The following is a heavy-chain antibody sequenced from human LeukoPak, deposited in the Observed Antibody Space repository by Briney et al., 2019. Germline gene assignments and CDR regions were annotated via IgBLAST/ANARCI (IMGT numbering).Heavy chain of an antibody. J-gene: IGHJ4*02. D-gene: IGHD5-12*01. V-gene: IGHV3-64*01. Sequence: GGSLRLSCAASGFTFSSYAMHWVRQAPGKGLEYVSAISSNGGSTYYANSVKGRFTISRDNSKNTLYLQMGSLRAEDMAVYYCARGPSGYHNTGGQGTLVTVSS. CDR3: ARGPSGYHNT. CDR1: GFTFSSYA. CDR2: ISSNGGST.